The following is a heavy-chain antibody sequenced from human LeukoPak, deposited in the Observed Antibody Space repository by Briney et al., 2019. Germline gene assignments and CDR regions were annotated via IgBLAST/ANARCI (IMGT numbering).Heavy chain of an antibody. V-gene: IGHV3-23*01. Sequence: PGGSLRLSCAASGFPFSAYAMTWVRQAPGKGLDWVASISESGHDTNYADSVKGRFTISRDNSKNTLYLQMNSLRAEDTAVYYCAKDWAGYYAYFDYWGQGTLVTVSS. J-gene: IGHJ4*02. CDR2: ISESGHDT. D-gene: IGHD3/OR15-3a*01. CDR3: AKDWAGYYAYFDY. CDR1: GFPFSAYA.